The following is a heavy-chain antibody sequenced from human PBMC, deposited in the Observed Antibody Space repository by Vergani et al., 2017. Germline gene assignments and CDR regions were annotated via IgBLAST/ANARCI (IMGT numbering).Heavy chain of an antibody. Sequence: QVQLVQSGAEVKKPGASVKVSCKASGYTFTGYYMHWVRQAPGQGLEWMGWINPNSGGTNYAQKFQGRVTITADESTSTAYMELSSLRSEDTAVYYCARSGRHSGSYKGVDPWGQGTLVTVSS. J-gene: IGHJ5*02. CDR2: INPNSGGT. CDR3: ARSGRHSGSYKGVDP. V-gene: IGHV1-2*02. CDR1: GYTFTGYY. D-gene: IGHD1-26*01.